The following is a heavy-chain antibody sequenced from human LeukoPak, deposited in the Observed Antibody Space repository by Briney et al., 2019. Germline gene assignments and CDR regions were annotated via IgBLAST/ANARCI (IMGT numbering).Heavy chain of an antibody. CDR2: ISGSGGST. CDR3: AKGDVLLWFGELT. D-gene: IGHD3-10*01. V-gene: IGHV3-23*01. J-gene: IGHJ4*02. CDR1: GFTFSSYA. Sequence: PGGSLRLSCAASGFTFSSYAMSWVRQAPGKGLEWVSAISGSGGSTYYADSVKGRFTISRDNSKSTLYLQMNSLRAEDTAVYYCAKGDVLLWFGELTWGQGTLVTVSS.